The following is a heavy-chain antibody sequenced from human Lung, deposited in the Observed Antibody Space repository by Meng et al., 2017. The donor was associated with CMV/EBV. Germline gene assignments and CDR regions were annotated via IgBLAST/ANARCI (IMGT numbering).Heavy chain of an antibody. D-gene: IGHD3-3*01. V-gene: IGHV3-7*01. CDR1: GFTFSSYW. Sequence: GEXXTISCAASGFTFSSYWMNWVRQAPGKGLEWVANIKEDGSEKHYVASVKGRFTISRDNAKNSLFLQMNSLRAEDTAVYQCARDRFEDYDFWSGYSLTDYYGMDVWXQGTTVTVSS. CDR2: IKEDGSEK. J-gene: IGHJ6*02. CDR3: ARDRFEDYDFWSGYSLTDYYGMDV.